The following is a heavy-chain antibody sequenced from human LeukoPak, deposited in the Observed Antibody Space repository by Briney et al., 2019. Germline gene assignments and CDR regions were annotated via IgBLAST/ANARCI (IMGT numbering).Heavy chain of an antibody. V-gene: IGHV1-69*13. J-gene: IGHJ4*02. D-gene: IGHD2-2*01. CDR2: IIPIFGTA. CDR1: GYTFTSYD. CDR3: ARGKLGRHCSSTSCYGGFLNYFDY. Sequence: GASVKVSCKASGYTFTSYDINWVRQATGQGLEWMGGIIPIFGTANYAQKFQGRVTITADESTSTAYMELSSLRSEDTAVYYCARGKLGRHCSSTSCYGGFLNYFDYWGQGTLVTVSS.